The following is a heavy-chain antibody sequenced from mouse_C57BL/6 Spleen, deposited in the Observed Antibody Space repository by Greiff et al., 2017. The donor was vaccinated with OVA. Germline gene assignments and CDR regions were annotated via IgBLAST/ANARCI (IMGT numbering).Heavy chain of an antibody. CDR3: ARRTVVAPRYFDV. J-gene: IGHJ1*03. D-gene: IGHD1-1*01. V-gene: IGHV1-50*01. CDR1: GYTFTSYW. Sequence: VQLQQPGAELVKPGASVKLSCKASGYTFTSYWMQWVKQRPGQGLEWIGEIDPSDSYTNYNQKFKGKATLTVDTSSSTAYMQLSSLTSEDSAVYYCARRTVVAPRYFDVWGTGTTVTVSS. CDR2: IDPSDSYT.